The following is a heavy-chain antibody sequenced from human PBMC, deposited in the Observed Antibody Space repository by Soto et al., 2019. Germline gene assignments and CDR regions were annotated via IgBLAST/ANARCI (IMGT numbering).Heavy chain of an antibody. D-gene: IGHD1-26*01. CDR3: ARGSPKWDYYGMDV. V-gene: IGHV4-39*01. CDR1: GGSISSSSYY. Sequence: SETLSLTCTVSGGSISSSSYYWGWIRQPPGKGLEWIGSIYYSGSTYYNPSLKSRVTISVDTSKNQFSLKLSSVTAADTAVYYCARGSPKWDYYGMDVWGQGTTVTVSS. CDR2: IYYSGST. J-gene: IGHJ6*02.